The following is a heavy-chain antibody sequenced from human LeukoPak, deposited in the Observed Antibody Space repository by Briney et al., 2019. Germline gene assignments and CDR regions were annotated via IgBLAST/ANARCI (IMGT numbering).Heavy chain of an antibody. J-gene: IGHJ4*02. CDR3: AREGPPGYYFDY. Sequence: ASVKVSCKASGYTFTNNGISWVRQAPGQGREGMGWISAYNGNTNYAQKLQGTVTITTETSTSTDYMELRSLRSDDTAVYYCAREGPPGYYFDYWGQGTLVTVSS. CDR1: GYTFTNNG. V-gene: IGHV1-18*01. CDR2: ISAYNGNT.